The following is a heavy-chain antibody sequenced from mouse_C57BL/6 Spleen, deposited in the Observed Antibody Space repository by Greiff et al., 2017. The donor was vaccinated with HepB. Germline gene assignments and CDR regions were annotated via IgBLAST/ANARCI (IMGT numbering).Heavy chain of an antibody. CDR2: IDPSDSYT. J-gene: IGHJ1*03. Sequence: VQLQQPGAELVMPGASVKLSCKASGYTFTSYWMHWVKQRPGQGLEWIGEIDPSDSYTNYNQKFKGKSTLTVDKSSSTAYMQLSSLTSEDSAVYYCARPNYYGSSYEGYFDVWGTGTTVTVSS. CDR3: ARPNYYGSSYEGYFDV. V-gene: IGHV1-69*01. D-gene: IGHD1-1*01. CDR1: GYTFTSYW.